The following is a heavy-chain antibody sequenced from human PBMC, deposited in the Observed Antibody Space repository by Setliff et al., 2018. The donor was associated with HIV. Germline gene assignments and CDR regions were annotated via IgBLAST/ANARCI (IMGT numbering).Heavy chain of an antibody. Sequence: GGSLRLSCAASGFTFSSYEMNWVRQAPGKGLEWISYISSSGSTIYYADSVKGRFTISRDNAKNSLYLQMNSLRAEDTAVYYCARDRKGLDYGMDVWGQGTTVTVSS. CDR1: GFTFSSYE. J-gene: IGHJ6*02. CDR2: ISSSGSTI. CDR3: ARDRKGLDYGMDV. V-gene: IGHV3-48*03. D-gene: IGHD6-19*01.